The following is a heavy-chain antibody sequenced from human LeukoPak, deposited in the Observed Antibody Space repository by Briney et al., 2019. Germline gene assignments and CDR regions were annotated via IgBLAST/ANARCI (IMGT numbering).Heavy chain of an antibody. J-gene: IGHJ4*02. CDR1: GFTFDSYT. D-gene: IGHD4-17*01. Sequence: PGGSLRLSCEASGFTFDSYTMSWVRQAPGKGLEWVSAINGSGFSTYYADSVKGRFTISRDNSRNTLYMQMNSLRVEDAAVYYCAKAMRPTVSYSDYWGQRTLVTVSS. CDR2: INGSGFST. CDR3: AKAMRPTVSYSDY. V-gene: IGHV3-23*01.